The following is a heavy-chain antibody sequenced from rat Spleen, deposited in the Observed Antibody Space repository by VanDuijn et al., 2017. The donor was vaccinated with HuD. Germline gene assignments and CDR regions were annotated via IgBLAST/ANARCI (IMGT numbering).Heavy chain of an antibody. CDR2: ISFDGGRN. CDR1: GFTFSDYY. D-gene: IGHD4-3*01. J-gene: IGHJ2*01. V-gene: IGHV5-29*01. CDR3: ARQDTSGYSNWFTY. Sequence: EVQLVESDGGLVQPGRSLKLSCAASGFTFSDYYMAWVRQAPTKGLEWVATISFDGGRNFYRDSVKGRFTISRDNAKRSLYLQMDSLRSEDTATYYCARQDTSGYSNWFTYWGQGVMVTVSS.